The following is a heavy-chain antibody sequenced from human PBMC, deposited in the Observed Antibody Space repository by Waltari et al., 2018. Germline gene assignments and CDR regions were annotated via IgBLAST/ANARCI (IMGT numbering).Heavy chain of an antibody. CDR2: IRPSGGNT. D-gene: IGHD2-21*01. J-gene: IGHJ6*02. Sequence: QVQLVQSGAEVKKPGASVKISCKTSEYTFTSSYIHWVRQAPGQGLEWMGRIRPSGGNTIDAQKCQGRVTMTSDTSTSTVYMELSSLRSEDTAVYYCARDTGALWMDVWGQGTTVTVSS. CDR3: ARDTGALWMDV. CDR1: EYTFTSSY. V-gene: IGHV1-46*01.